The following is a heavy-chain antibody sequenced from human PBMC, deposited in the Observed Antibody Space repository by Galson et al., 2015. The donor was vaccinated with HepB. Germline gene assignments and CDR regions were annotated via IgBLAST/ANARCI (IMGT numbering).Heavy chain of an antibody. Sequence: CAASGFTFSSYAMHWVRQAPGKGLEWVAVISYDGSNKYYADSVKGRFTISRDNSKNTLYLQMNSLRAEDTAVYYCARAYSGSYGGERDAFDIWGQGTMVTVSS. CDR3: ARAYSGSYGGERDAFDI. V-gene: IGHV3-30-3*01. J-gene: IGHJ3*02. CDR2: ISYDGSNK. CDR1: GFTFSSYA. D-gene: IGHD1-26*01.